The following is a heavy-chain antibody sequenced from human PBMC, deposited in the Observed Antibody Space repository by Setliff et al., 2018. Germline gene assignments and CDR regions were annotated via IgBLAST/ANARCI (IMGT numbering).Heavy chain of an antibody. CDR1: GYTFTSYY. D-gene: IGHD3-22*01. J-gene: IGHJ4*02. CDR2: VNPSGGST. V-gene: IGHV1-46*01. CDR3: AREYYDRSGYHGPLDY. Sequence: GASLKVSCKASGYTFTSYYMHWVRQAPGQGLEWMGIVNPSGGSTSYAQKFQGRVTMARDTSTSTVYMELSSLRSEDTAVYYCAREYYDRSGYHGPLDYWGQGTLVPVSS.